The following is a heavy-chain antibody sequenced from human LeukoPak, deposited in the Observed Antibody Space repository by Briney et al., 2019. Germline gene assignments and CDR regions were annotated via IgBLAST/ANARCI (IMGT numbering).Heavy chain of an antibody. Sequence: GGSLRLSCAASGFTFSSYAMTWVRQAPGKGLEWVSVNGRYGGDIHYADSVEGRFTISRDNSKNTLYLQMNSLRVEDTAIYYCAKYAPPTTVVTRFFDSWGQGTLVTVSS. D-gene: IGHD4-23*01. V-gene: IGHV3-23*01. CDR2: NGRYGGDI. J-gene: IGHJ4*02. CDR1: GFTFSSYA. CDR3: AKYAPPTTVVTRFFDS.